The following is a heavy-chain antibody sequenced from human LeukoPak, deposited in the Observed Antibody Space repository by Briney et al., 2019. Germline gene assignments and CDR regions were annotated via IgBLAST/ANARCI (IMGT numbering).Heavy chain of an antibody. D-gene: IGHD2-2*02. CDR3: ARDLGCYTGIGCYFDY. CDR1: GYTFTSYG. CDR2: ISAYNGNT. J-gene: IGHJ4*02. V-gene: IGHV1-18*01. Sequence: GASVKVSCKASGYTFTSYGISWVRQAPGQGLEWMGWISAYNGNTNYAQKLQGRVTMTTETSKSTASMELRRLRSDATAVYYCARDLGCYTGIGCYFDYWGQGTLVTVSS.